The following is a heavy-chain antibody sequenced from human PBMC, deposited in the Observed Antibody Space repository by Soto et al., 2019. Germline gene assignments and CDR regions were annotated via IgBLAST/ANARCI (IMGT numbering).Heavy chain of an antibody. CDR1: GGSVSSGSHY. Sequence: SETLSLTCTVSGGSVSSGSHYWSWIRQPPGKGLEWIGYIYYSGGTNYNPSFKSRVTISVDTSKNQFSLKLSSVTAADTAVYYCARVDSSAVTFDYWGQGILVTVSS. CDR3: ARVDSSAVTFDY. CDR2: IYYSGGT. D-gene: IGHD3-22*01. J-gene: IGHJ4*02. V-gene: IGHV4-61*01.